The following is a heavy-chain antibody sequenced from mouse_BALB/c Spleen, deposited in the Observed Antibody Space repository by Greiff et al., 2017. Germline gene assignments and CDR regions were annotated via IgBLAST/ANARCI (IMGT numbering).Heavy chain of an antibody. CDR2: IYPYNGGT. V-gene: IGHV1S29*02. J-gene: IGHJ3*01. Sequence: EVQLVESGPELVKPGASVKISCKASGYTFTDYNMHWVKQSHGKSLEWIGYIYPYNGGTGYNQKFKSKATLTVDNSSSTAYMELRSLTSEDSAVYYCARAYYGNPRFAYWGQGTLVTVSA. CDR3: ARAYYGNPRFAY. D-gene: IGHD2-10*01. CDR1: GYTFTDYN.